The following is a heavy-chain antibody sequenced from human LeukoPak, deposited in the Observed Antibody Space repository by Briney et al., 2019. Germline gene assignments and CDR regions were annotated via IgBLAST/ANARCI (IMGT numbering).Heavy chain of an antibody. CDR3: AKDTTPPKAGFDP. CDR1: GFTFSSYG. Sequence: GGSLRLSCAASGFTFSSYGMHWVRQAPGKGLEWVAFIRYDGSNKYYADSVKGRFTISRDNSKNTLYLQMNSLRDEDTAVYYCAKDTTPPKAGFDPWGQGTLVTVSS. D-gene: IGHD1-14*01. CDR2: IRYDGSNK. J-gene: IGHJ5*02. V-gene: IGHV3-30*02.